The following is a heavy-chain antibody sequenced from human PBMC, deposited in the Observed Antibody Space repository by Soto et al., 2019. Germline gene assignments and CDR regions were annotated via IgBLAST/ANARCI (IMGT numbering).Heavy chain of an antibody. CDR1: GYDFNSYD. CDR3: AREIVGTTKGMDV. Sequence: ASVKVSCKASGYDFNSYDINWVRQATGEGLERMGWMNPNSGYTGFAQKFQGRVTLTRDSSISTAYMGLSRVRSDDTAVYYCAREIVGTTKGMDVWGQGTTVTVSS. J-gene: IGHJ6*02. CDR2: MNPNSGYT. V-gene: IGHV1-8*01. D-gene: IGHD1-1*01.